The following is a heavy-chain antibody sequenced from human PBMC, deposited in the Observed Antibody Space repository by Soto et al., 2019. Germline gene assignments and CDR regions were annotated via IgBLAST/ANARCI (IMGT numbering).Heavy chain of an antibody. Sequence: QVQLVESGGGVVQPGRSLRLSCVASGFTFSSYGMHWVRQAPGKGLEWVAIISYDGSNTYYADSVKGRFIISRDNSKNTLYLQMNSLRAEDTSVYYCAKEGGLSGSYYISSSYYFDNWGQGTLVTVSS. CDR1: GFTFSSYG. V-gene: IGHV3-30*18. CDR2: ISYDGSNT. D-gene: IGHD1-26*01. J-gene: IGHJ4*02. CDR3: AKEGGLSGSYYISSSYYFDN.